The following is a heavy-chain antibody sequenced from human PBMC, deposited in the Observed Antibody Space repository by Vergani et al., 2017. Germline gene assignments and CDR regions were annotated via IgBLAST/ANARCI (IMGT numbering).Heavy chain of an antibody. CDR1: GFTFSSYG. V-gene: IGHV3-30*18. J-gene: IGHJ4*02. D-gene: IGHD3-10*01. Sequence: QVQLVESGGGVVQPGRSLRLSCAASGFTFSSYGMHWVRQAPGKGLEWVAVISYDGSNKYYADSVKGRFTISRDNSKNTLYLQMNSLRAEDTAVYYYAKGQPGSPAWNFDYWGQGTLVTVSS. CDR2: ISYDGSNK. CDR3: AKGQPGSPAWNFDY.